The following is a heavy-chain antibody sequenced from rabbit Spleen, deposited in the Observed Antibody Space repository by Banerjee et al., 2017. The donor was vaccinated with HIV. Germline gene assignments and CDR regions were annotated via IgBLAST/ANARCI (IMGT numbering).Heavy chain of an antibody. J-gene: IGHJ4*01. Sequence: QEQLVESGGGLVQPEGSLTLTCKASGFSFSDRDVMCWVRQAPGKGLQWIACINASTGKPVYATWASGRFTISRTSSTTVTLQMTSLTAADTATYFCARDLASVVGWNFNLWGQGTL. CDR2: INASTGKP. CDR1: GFSFSDRDV. CDR3: ARDLASVVGWNFNL. V-gene: IGHV1S45*01. D-gene: IGHD3-1*01.